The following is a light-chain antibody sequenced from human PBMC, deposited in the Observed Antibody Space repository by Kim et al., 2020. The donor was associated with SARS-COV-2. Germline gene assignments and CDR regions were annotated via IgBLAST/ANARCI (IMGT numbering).Light chain of an antibody. CDR1: SSDVGGYTY. Sequence: GQSIPISCTGTSSDVGGYTYVSWYQQHPGKAPKLMIYDVSNRPSGVSNRFSGSKSGNTASLTISGLQAEDEADYYCSSYTSSSTLVFGGGTQLTVL. CDR2: DVS. CDR3: SSYTSSSTLV. J-gene: IGLJ2*01. V-gene: IGLV2-14*03.